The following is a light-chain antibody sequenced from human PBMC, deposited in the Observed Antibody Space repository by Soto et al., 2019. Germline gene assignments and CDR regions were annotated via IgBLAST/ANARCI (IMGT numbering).Light chain of an antibody. CDR2: DST. CDR3: QDYGSSAWT. Sequence: VLTQSPATLSLSPGERATLSCRASQSIHTSLAWYQQKPGQPPRLVVYDSTLRANGVPDRFGGSRSGTEFTLTINNLEPEDFAVYYCQDYGSSAWTFGQGTKVDIK. CDR1: QSIHTS. J-gene: IGKJ1*01. V-gene: IGKV3-11*01.